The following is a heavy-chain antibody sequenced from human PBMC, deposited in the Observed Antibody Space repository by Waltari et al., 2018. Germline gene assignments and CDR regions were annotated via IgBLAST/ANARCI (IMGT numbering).Heavy chain of an antibody. Sequence: EVQLVESGGGLVKPGGSLRLSCAASGFTFSSYWMSWVSQAPGKVLEWVANIKQDGSAKSLFDSVKCRFTISSYNAKNALYLQMNSLRAEDTAVYYCARGDYGDYVAYFDYWGQGTLVTVSS. CDR2: IKQDGSAK. V-gene: IGHV3-7*01. CDR3: ARGDYGDYVAYFDY. CDR1: GFTFSSYW. D-gene: IGHD4-17*01. J-gene: IGHJ4*02.